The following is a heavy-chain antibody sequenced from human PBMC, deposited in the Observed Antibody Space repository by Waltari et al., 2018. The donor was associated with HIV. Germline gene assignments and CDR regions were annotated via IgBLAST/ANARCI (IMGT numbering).Heavy chain of an antibody. CDR2: IKLDGGET. Sequence: EVHLVESGGGLVQPGGSLRLSCVGPGFNFGTYWMTWVRQAPGRGLEGVANIKLDGGETHYVESVRGRFIVSRDNAKDSVFLQMSGLRVDDSGIYYCARDSYGGDYWGQGTLVTVSS. D-gene: IGHD4-17*01. CDR3: ARDSYGGDY. CDR1: GFNFGTYW. J-gene: IGHJ4*02. V-gene: IGHV3-7*03.